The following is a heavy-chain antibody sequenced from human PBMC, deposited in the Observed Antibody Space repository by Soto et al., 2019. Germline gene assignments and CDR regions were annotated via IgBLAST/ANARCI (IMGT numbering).Heavy chain of an antibody. V-gene: IGHV1-18*01. CDR2: ISAYNGNT. Sequence: ASVKVSCKASGYTFTSYGISWVRQAPGQGLEWMGWISAYNGNTNYAQKLQGRVAMTTDTSTSTAYMELRSLRSDDTAVYYCARDWFPPHGHWFDPWGQGTLVTVSS. CDR1: GYTFTSYG. J-gene: IGHJ5*02. D-gene: IGHD3-10*01. CDR3: ARDWFPPHGHWFDP.